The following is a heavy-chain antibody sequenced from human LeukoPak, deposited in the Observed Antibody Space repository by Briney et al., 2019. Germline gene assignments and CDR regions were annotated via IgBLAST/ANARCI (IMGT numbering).Heavy chain of an antibody. CDR1: GFTFSNYV. Sequence: PGGSLRLSCTASGFTFSNYVLHWVRQAPEKGLEYVSAISANGGSTYYTSSVKGRFTISRDNSKSTLHLQLGRLRPEDMGVYYCARVSRAQGGTDVWGRGTTVTVSS. V-gene: IGHV3-64*01. CDR2: ISANGGST. J-gene: IGHJ6*02. CDR3: ARVSRAQGGTDV.